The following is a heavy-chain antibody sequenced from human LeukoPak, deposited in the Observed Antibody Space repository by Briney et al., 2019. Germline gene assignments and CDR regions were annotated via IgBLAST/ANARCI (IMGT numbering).Heavy chain of an antibody. CDR3: ARDMGLFY. CDR2: ISGSGGST. CDR1: GLTFSTYG. Sequence: PGGSLRLSCAASGLTFSTYGMSWVRQAPGKGLEWISAISGSGGSTQYADSVKGRFTISRDNAKNSLYLQMNSLRAEDTAVYYCARDMGLFYWGQGTLVTVSS. V-gene: IGHV3-23*01. J-gene: IGHJ4*02. D-gene: IGHD3-10*01.